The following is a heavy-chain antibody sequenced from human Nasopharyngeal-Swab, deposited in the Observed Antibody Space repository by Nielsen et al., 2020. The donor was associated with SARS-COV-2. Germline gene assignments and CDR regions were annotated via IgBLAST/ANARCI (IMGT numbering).Heavy chain of an antibody. CDR2: INHNERT. Sequence: SETLSLTCSVSGGSFNGFYWNWIRQPPGKGLEWIGEINHNERTNYNPSLRSRVTLSVDTSNNQVSLRLSSVTATDTAVYYCARHYSWFMNYYYYGMDVWGQGTTVTVSS. D-gene: IGHD2-8*02. CDR3: ARHYSWFMNYYYYGMDV. J-gene: IGHJ6*02. CDR1: GGSFNGFY. V-gene: IGHV4-34*01.